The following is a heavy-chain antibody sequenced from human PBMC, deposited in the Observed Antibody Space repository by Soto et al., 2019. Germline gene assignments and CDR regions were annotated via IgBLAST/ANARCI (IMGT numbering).Heavy chain of an antibody. J-gene: IGHJ3*01. D-gene: IGHD1-1*01. Sequence: PXVSLRLSFAACGLTISSKQYVACMRPAPGKGLEWVSALYDVDGSFYADSVKGRFTTSSDSSKTTVYLQMNDLRPDDTAVYYCATWQERDHSYDVWGEGTTVTV. CDR3: ATWQERDHSYDV. CDR2: LYDVDGS. V-gene: IGHV3-53*01. CDR1: GLTISSKQY.